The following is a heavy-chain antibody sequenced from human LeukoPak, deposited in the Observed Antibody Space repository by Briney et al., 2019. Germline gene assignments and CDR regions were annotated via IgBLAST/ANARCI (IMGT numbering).Heavy chain of an antibody. J-gene: IGHJ4*02. V-gene: IGHV3-30*18. Sequence: GGSLRLSCAASGFTFNNYGMHRVRQAPGKGLEWVAVISYDGRNKHYPDSVKGRFTISRDISTDTLWLQMDSLRTEDTAVYYCAKGPLRGTAAAIDYWGQGTLVTVSS. D-gene: IGHD2-2*01. CDR1: GFTFNNYG. CDR3: AKGPLRGTAAAIDY. CDR2: ISYDGRNK.